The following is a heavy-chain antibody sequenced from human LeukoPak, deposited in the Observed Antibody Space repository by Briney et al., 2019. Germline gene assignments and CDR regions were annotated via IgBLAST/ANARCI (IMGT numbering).Heavy chain of an antibody. V-gene: IGHV3-30-3*01. Sequence: GGSLRLSCAASGFTFSSYAMHWVRQAPGKGLEWVAVISYDGSNKYYADSVKGRFTISRDNSKNTLYLQMNSLRAEDTAVYYCARAYDPGEAYPDYWGQGTLVTVSS. CDR3: ARAYDPGEAYPDY. CDR1: GFTFSSYA. J-gene: IGHJ4*02. CDR2: ISYDGSNK. D-gene: IGHD5-12*01.